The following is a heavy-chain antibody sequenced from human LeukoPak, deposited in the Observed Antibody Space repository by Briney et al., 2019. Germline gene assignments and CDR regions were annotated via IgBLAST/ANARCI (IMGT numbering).Heavy chain of an antibody. CDR2: ISAYNGNT. J-gene: IGHJ4*02. D-gene: IGHD1-14*01. CDR1: GYTFTSYG. Sequence: ASVKVSCKASGYTFTSYGISWVRQAPGQGLEWMGWISAYNGNTNYAQKLQGRVTMTRNTSISTAYMELSSLRSEDTAVYYCARGLRATGIDYWGQGTLVTVSS. CDR3: ARGLRATGIDY. V-gene: IGHV1-18*01.